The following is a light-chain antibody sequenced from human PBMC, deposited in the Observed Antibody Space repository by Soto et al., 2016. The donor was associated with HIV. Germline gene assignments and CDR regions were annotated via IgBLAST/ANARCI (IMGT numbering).Light chain of an antibody. CDR1: QSITNY. CDR3: QQSYSTPAT. J-gene: IGKJ1*01. CDR2: TAS. Sequence: DIQMTQSPSSLSTSVGDRVTITCRASQSITNYLNWYQQKPGKAPKLLIYTASSLQSGVPSRFSGSGSGTDFTLTISSLQPEDFATYYSQQSYSTPATFGQGTKVEIK. V-gene: IGKV1-39*01.